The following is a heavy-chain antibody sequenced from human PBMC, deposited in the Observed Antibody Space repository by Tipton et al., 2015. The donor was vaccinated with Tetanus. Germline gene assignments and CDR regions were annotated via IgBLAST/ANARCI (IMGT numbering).Heavy chain of an antibody. CDR3: VSGSALDY. V-gene: IGHV3-21*01. Sequence: SLRLSCEVSGFSFSNYKMNWVRQGPGRGLEWVSSTSSTSRYINYADSVKGRFTISRDNARNSLFLDMNSLRADDTAVYYCVSGSALDYWGQGTLITVSS. D-gene: IGHD6-25*01. CDR1: GFSFSNYK. CDR2: TSSTSRYI. J-gene: IGHJ4*02.